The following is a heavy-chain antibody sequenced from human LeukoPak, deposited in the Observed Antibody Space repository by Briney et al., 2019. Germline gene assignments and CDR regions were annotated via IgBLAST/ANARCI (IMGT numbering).Heavy chain of an antibody. CDR3: ARDRDCSRTSCFNAFDV. Sequence: GGSLRLSCAASGYTFSTYEMHWVRQAPGKGLEWVAVISHDGNDQYYADSVKGRFTISRDNYKNALYLQMNSLRLEDTAVYYCARDRDCSRTSCFNAFDVWGQGTMAIVSS. CDR2: ISHDGNDQ. J-gene: IGHJ3*01. CDR1: GYTFSTYE. D-gene: IGHD2-2*01. V-gene: IGHV3-30*04.